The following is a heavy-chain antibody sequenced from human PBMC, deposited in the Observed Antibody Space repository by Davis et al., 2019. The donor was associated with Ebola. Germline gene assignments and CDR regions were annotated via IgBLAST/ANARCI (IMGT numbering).Heavy chain of an antibody. V-gene: IGHV1-2*06. D-gene: IGHD3-3*01. CDR2: INPNSGAT. CDR3: ASPYYDYWSGYYRHDAFDI. Sequence: ASVKVSCKASGYTFTGYYLHWVRQAPGQGLEWMGRINPNSGATNYAQKFQGRVTMTRDTSISTAYMELSRLTSDDTAVYYCASPYYDYWSGYYRHDAFDIWGQGTMVTLSS. J-gene: IGHJ3*02. CDR1: GYTFTGYY.